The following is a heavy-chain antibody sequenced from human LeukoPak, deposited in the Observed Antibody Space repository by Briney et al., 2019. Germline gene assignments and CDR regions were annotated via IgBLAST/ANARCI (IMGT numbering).Heavy chain of an antibody. CDR2: IYPSGTT. V-gene: IGHV4-4*07. CDR3: ARGKVITMVRGVIRRWFDP. CDR1: GGSVGSYY. J-gene: IGHJ5*02. Sequence: SETLSLTCSVSGGSVGSYYWTWIRQPAGKGLEWIGRIYPSGTTHYNPSLKSRVTMSVDTSKNQFSLKLSSVTAADTAVYYCARGKVITMVRGVIRRWFDPWGQGTLVTVSS. D-gene: IGHD3-10*01.